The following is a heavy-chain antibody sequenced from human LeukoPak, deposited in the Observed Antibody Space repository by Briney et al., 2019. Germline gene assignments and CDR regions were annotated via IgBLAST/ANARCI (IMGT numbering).Heavy chain of an antibody. CDR3: ARDHPRGRQWLVPGDYYYYYYMDV. J-gene: IGHJ6*03. CDR2: INTNTGNP. Sequence: ASVKVSCKASGYTFTSYAMNWVRQAPGQGLEWMGWINTNTGNPTYAQGFTGRFVFPLDTSVSTAYLQISSLKAEDTAVYYCARDHPRGRQWLVPGDYYYYYYMDVWGKGTTVTVSS. D-gene: IGHD6-19*01. CDR1: GYTFTSYA. V-gene: IGHV7-4-1*02.